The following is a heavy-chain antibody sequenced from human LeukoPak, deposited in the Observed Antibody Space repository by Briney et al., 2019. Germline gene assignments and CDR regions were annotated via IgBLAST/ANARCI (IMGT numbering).Heavy chain of an antibody. CDR2: ISSSSSYI. CDR1: GFTSSSYS. V-gene: IGHV3-21*01. J-gene: IGHJ4*02. CDR3: AQGAFLWSPDY. D-gene: IGHD2/OR15-2a*01. Sequence: GGSLRLSCAASGFTSSSYSMNWVRQAPGKGLEWVSSISSSSSYIYYADSVKGRFTISRDNAKNSLYLQMNSLRAEDTAVYYCAQGAFLWSPDYWGQGTLVTVSS.